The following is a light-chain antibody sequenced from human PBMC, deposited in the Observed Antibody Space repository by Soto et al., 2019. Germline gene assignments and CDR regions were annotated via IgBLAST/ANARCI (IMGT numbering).Light chain of an antibody. CDR1: SSNIGAGYD. CDR2: GNS. CDR3: QSYDSSLSGSI. J-gene: IGLJ2*01. V-gene: IGLV1-40*01. Sequence: QSVLTQPPSVSGAPGQRVTISCTGSSSNIGAGYDVYWYQQLPGTAPKLLIYGNSNRPSGVPDRFSGSKSGPSASLAITGLQAEDEADYYCQSYDSSLSGSIFGGGTKVTVL.